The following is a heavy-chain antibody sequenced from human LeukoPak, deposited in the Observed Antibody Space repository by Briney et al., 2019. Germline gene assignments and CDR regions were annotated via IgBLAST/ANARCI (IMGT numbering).Heavy chain of an antibody. V-gene: IGHV4-59*01. CDR1: GGSNSSYY. J-gene: IGHJ6*02. Sequence: PSETLSLTCTVSGGSNSSYYWSWIRQPPGKGLEWIGYIYYSGSTTYNPSLKSRVTISVDTSKNQFSLKLTSVTAADTAVYYCARDFAVTTAYYYGMDVWGQGTTVTVSS. CDR2: IYYSGST. CDR3: ARDFAVTTAYYYGMDV. D-gene: IGHD4-17*01.